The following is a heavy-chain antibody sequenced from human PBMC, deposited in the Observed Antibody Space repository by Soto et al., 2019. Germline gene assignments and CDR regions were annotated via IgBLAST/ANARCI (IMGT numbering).Heavy chain of an antibody. CDR3: ASIYDSSGYYYGNNWFDP. V-gene: IGHV4-31*03. Sequence: SETLSLTCSVSGASISSGDYYWSWIRQHPGKGLEWIGYIYDSGSTYYNPSLKNRVTISVDTSKNQFSLKLSSVTAADTAVYYFASIYDSSGYYYGNNWFDPWGQGTLVTVSS. CDR2: IYDSGST. CDR1: GASISSGDYY. J-gene: IGHJ5*02. D-gene: IGHD3-22*01.